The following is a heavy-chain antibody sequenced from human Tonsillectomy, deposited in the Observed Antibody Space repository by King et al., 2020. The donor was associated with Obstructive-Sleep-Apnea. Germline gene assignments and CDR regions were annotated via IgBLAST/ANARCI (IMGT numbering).Heavy chain of an antibody. V-gene: IGHV4-34*01. CDR2: INDSGST. CDR3: ARLVGPDV. D-gene: IGHD2-15*01. CDR1: GGSFSGYY. J-gene: IGHJ6*02. Sequence: VQLQQWGAGLLKPSETLSLTCAVYGGSFSGYYWTWIRQPPGKGLEWIGEINDSGSTNYNPSLKSRVTISVDPSKNQFSLKLSSVTAADTAVYYCARLVGPDVWGQGTTVTVSS.